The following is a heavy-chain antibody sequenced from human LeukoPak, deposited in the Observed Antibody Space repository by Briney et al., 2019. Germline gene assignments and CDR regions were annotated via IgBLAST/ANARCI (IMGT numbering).Heavy chain of an antibody. CDR3: ARGGSIVVVPAAIANLDY. Sequence: GASVKVSCKASGYTFTSYGISWVRQAPGQGLEWMGWISAYNGNTNYAQKLQGRVTMTTDTSTSTAYMELRSLRSDDTAVYCCARGGSIVVVPAAIANLDYWGQGTLSPSPQ. V-gene: IGHV1-18*01. D-gene: IGHD2-2*01. J-gene: IGHJ4*02. CDR2: ISAYNGNT. CDR1: GYTFTSYG.